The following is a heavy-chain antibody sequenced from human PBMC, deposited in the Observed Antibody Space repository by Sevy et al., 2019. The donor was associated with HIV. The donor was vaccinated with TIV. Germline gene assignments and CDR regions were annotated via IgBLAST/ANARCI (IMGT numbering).Heavy chain of an antibody. CDR3: ARNGRGSYFEACFDY. D-gene: IGHD1-26*01. J-gene: IGHJ4*02. Sequence: GGSLRLSCAASGFTFSSYAMHWVRQAPGKGLEWVAVISYDGSNKYYADSVKGRFTISRDNSKNTLYLQMNSLRAEDTAVYNCARNGRGSYFEACFDYWGQGTLVTVSS. CDR1: GFTFSSYA. CDR2: ISYDGSNK. V-gene: IGHV3-30-3*01.